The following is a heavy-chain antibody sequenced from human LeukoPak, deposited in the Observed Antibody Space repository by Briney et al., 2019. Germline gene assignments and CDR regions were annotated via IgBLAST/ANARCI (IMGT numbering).Heavy chain of an antibody. Sequence: ASVKVSCKASGYTFTSYGISWVRQAPGQGLEWMGWISAYNGNTNYAQKLQGRVTMPTDTSTSTAYMELRSLRSDDTAVYYCARDSVYSDYYTGMDAWGKGTTFPSSS. CDR2: ISAYNGNT. CDR3: ARDSVYSDYYTGMDA. J-gene: IGHJ6*04. V-gene: IGHV1-18*01. CDR1: GYTFTSYG. D-gene: IGHD3-9*01.